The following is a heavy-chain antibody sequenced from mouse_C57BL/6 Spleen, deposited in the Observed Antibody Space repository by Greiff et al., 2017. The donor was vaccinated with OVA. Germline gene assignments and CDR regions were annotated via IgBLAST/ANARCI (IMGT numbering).Heavy chain of an antibody. D-gene: IGHD4-1*01. CDR2: IHPNSGST. CDR1: GYTFTSYW. Sequence: QVHVKQPGAELVKPGASVKLSCKASGYTFTSYWMHWVKQRPGQGLEWIGMIHPNSGSTNYNEKFKSKATLTVDKSSSTAYMQLSSLTSEDSAVYYCARELGRGWYFDVWGTGTTVTVSS. CDR3: ARELGRGWYFDV. J-gene: IGHJ1*03. V-gene: IGHV1-64*01.